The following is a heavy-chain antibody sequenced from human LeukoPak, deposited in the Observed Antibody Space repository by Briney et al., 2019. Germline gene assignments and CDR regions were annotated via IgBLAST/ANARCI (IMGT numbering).Heavy chain of an antibody. CDR1: GGSISSSSYY. V-gene: IGHV4-39*01. CDR3: ARVLARYYFDY. J-gene: IGHJ4*02. Sequence: NSSETLSLTCTVSGGSISSSSYYWGWIRQPPGKGLEWIGSIYYSGSTYYNPSLKSRVTISVDTSKNQFSLKLSSVTAADTAVYYCARVLARYYFDYWGQGTLVTVSS. CDR2: IYYSGST.